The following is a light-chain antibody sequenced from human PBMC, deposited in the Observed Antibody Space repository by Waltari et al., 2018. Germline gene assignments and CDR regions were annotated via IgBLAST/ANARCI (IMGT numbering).Light chain of an antibody. CDR1: QSVSSD. CDR2: GAS. J-gene: IGKJ4*01. Sequence: EVVMTQSPGTLFVSPGERATLSCRASQSVSSDLVWYQQKTGQAPRLLIYGASTRATGVPARFGGSGSGTRFTLTISNIQSEDSAVYYCQQYNNWPPLTFGGGTKVEIK. CDR3: QQYNNWPPLT. V-gene: IGKV3-15*01.